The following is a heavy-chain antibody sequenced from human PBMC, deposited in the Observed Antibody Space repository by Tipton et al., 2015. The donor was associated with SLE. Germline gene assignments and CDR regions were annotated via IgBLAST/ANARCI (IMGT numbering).Heavy chain of an antibody. CDR1: GVSISASRYY. Sequence: TLSLTCSVSGVSISASRYYWGWIRQSPGQGLEWVGSLYAGGSTYFHPSLKSRASISADASKNHFSLKLTSVTATDTAVYYCARGGIAAESWFFDLWGRGTLVTVSS. CDR3: ARGGIAAESWFFDL. J-gene: IGHJ2*01. V-gene: IGHV4-39*02. D-gene: IGHD6-13*01. CDR2: LYAGGST.